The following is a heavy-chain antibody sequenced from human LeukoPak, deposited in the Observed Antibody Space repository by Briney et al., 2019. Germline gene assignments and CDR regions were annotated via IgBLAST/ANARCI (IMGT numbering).Heavy chain of an antibody. Sequence: SETLSLTCTVSGGSISDYYWSWIRQPPGKGLEWIGYFSNSGTTNQNPSLKSRVTMSVDTSKNQFSLKLSSVTAADTAVYYCAKGGGNSCYSTIDYWGQGTLVTVSS. CDR1: GGSISDYY. V-gene: IGHV4-59*12. CDR3: AKGGGNSCYSTIDY. D-gene: IGHD2-15*01. J-gene: IGHJ4*02. CDR2: FSNSGTT.